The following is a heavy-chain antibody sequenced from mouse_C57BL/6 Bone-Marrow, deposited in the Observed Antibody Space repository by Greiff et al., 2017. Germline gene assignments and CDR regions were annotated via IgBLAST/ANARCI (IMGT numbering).Heavy chain of an antibody. CDR3: ARDAGDWYFDV. J-gene: IGHJ1*03. CDR2: SSNKANDYTT. V-gene: IGHV7-1*01. Sequence: EVKLVESGGGLVQSGRSLRLSCATSGFTFSDFYMEWVRQAPGKGLEWIAASSNKANDYTTEYSASVKGRFIVSRDTSQSILYLQMNALRAEGTAMYYCARDAGDWYFDVWGTGTTVTVSS. CDR1: GFTFSDFY.